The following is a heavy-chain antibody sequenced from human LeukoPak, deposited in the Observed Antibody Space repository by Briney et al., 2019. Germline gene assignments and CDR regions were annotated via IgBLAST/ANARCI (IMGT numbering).Heavy chain of an antibody. Sequence: GGSLRLSCAASGFTFSSYAMSWVRKAPGKGLEWVSAISGSGGSTYYADSVKGRFTISRDNSKNTLYLQMNSLRAEDTAVYYCAKDIRFGELLYSYFDYWGQGTLVTVSS. V-gene: IGHV3-23*01. CDR3: AKDIRFGELLYSYFDY. J-gene: IGHJ4*02. CDR1: GFTFSSYA. CDR2: ISGSGGST. D-gene: IGHD3-10*01.